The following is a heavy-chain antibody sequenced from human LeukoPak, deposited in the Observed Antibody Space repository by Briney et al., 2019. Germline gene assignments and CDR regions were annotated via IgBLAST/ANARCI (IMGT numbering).Heavy chain of an antibody. CDR2: IYTSGST. Sequence: SETLSLTCTVSGGSISSYYWSWIRQPAGKGLEWIGRIYTSGSTNYNPSLKSRVTMSVDTSKNQFSLKLSSVTAADTAVYYCARGRGSTWYGYYYYYYMDVWGKGTTVTISS. CDR3: ARGRGSTWYGYYYYYYMDV. CDR1: GGSISSYY. J-gene: IGHJ6*03. D-gene: IGHD6-13*01. V-gene: IGHV4-4*07.